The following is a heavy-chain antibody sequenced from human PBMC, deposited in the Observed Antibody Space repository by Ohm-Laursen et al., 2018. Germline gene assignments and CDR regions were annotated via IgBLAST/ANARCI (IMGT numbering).Heavy chain of an antibody. D-gene: IGHD1-14*01. CDR1: GFTLTSHW. V-gene: IGHV3-74*01. CDR3: ARNPYDY. Sequence: SLRLSCSASGFTLTSHWMHWVRQGPGEGLVWVPRITSDGTSTAYADSVRGRFTISRDTAKNTLYLQMNSLRVEDTAVYYCARNPYDYWGQGTLVTVSS. J-gene: IGHJ4*02. CDR2: ITSDGTST.